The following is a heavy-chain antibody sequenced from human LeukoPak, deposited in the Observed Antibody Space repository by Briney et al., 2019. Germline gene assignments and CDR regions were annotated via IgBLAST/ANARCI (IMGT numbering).Heavy chain of an antibody. Sequence: GGSLRLSCAASGFTFSSYGMHWVRQAPGKGLEWVAFIRYDGSNKYYADSVKGRFTISRDNSKNTLYLQMNSLRAEDTAVYYCAKGRYYDSSGYYSLSFPFDYWGQGTLVTVSS. CDR3: AKGRYYDSSGYYSLSFPFDY. V-gene: IGHV3-30*02. CDR1: GFTFSSYG. D-gene: IGHD3-22*01. J-gene: IGHJ4*02. CDR2: IRYDGSNK.